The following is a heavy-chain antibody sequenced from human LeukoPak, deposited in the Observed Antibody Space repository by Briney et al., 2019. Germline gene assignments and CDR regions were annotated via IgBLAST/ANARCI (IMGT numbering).Heavy chain of an antibody. CDR1: GDSINSLDL. J-gene: IGHJ4*02. CDR3: ASYGSGSYSLDY. CDR2: MYLSGTT. V-gene: IGHV4-4*02. D-gene: IGHD3-10*01. Sequence: SGTLSPTCTVSGDSINSLDLWSWVRQPPGKGLEWIGEMYLSGTTHSNPSVKSRVTISIDTSKNQFSLKLSSVTAADTAVYYCASYGSGSYSLDYWGQGTLVTVSS.